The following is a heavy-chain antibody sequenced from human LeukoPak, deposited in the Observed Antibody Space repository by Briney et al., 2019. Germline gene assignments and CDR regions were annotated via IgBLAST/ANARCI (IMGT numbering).Heavy chain of an antibody. CDR3: ARDRYYYYGSGSYYLFDY. V-gene: IGHV1-18*01. CDR1: GYTFTSYG. D-gene: IGHD3-10*01. Sequence: GASVKVSCKASGYTFTSYGISWVRQAPGQGLEWMGWISAYNGNTNYAQKLQGRVTMTTDTSTSTAYMELSRLRSDDTAVYYCARDRYYYYGSGSYYLFDYWGQGTLVTVSS. CDR2: ISAYNGNT. J-gene: IGHJ4*02.